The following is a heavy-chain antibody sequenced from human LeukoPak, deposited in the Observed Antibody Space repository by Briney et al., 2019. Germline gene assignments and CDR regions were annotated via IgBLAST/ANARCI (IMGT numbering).Heavy chain of an antibody. CDR1: GYTFTSYG. Sequence: GASVTVSCKASGYTFTSYGISWVRQAPGQGLEWMGWISAYNGNTNYAQKLQGGVTMTTDTSTSTAYMELRSLRSDDTAVYYCARDQHYDSSGYYYSYYYYYGMDVWGQGTTVTVSS. V-gene: IGHV1-18*01. CDR2: ISAYNGNT. J-gene: IGHJ6*02. CDR3: ARDQHYDSSGYYYSYYYYYGMDV. D-gene: IGHD3-22*01.